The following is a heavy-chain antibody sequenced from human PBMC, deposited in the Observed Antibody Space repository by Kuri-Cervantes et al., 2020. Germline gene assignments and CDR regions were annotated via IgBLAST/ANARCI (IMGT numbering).Heavy chain of an antibody. CDR1: GGSISSYY. J-gene: IGHJ3*02. Sequence: SETLSLTCTVSGGSISSYYWSWIRQPPGKGLEWIGYIYYSGSTNYNPSLKSRVPISVDTSKNQFSLKLSSVTAADTAVYYCARGRDDAFDIWGQGTMVTVSS. CDR3: ARGRDDAFDI. V-gene: IGHV4-59*12. CDR2: IYYSGST.